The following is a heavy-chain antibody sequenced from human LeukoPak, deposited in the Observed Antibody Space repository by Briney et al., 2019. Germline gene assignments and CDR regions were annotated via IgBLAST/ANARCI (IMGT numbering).Heavy chain of an antibody. CDR2: ISAYNGNT. CDR1: GYTFTSYG. D-gene: IGHD5-24*01. Sequence: GASVKVSCKASGYTFTSYGISWVRQAPGQGLEWMGWISAYNGNTNYAQKLQGRVTMTRDTSTSTVYMELSSLRSEDTAVYYCARMAGKNDYWGQGTLVTVSS. J-gene: IGHJ4*02. CDR3: ARMAGKNDY. V-gene: IGHV1-18*01.